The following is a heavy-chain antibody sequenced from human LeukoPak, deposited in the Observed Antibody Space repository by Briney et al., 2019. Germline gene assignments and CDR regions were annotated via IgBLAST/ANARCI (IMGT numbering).Heavy chain of an antibody. CDR1: GGSFSGYY. D-gene: IGHD3-22*01. CDR2: INHSGST. V-gene: IGHV4-34*01. CDR3: ARVTMIVVVITTAWFDP. J-gene: IGHJ5*02. Sequence: PSETLSLTCAVYGGSFSGYYWSWIRQPPGKGLEWIGEINHSGSTNYNPSLKSRVTISVDTSKNQFSLKLSSVTAADTAVYYCARVTMIVVVITTAWFDPWGQGTLVTVSS.